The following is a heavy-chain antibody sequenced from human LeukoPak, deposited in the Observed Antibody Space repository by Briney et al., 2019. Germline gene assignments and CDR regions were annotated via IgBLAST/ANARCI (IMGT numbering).Heavy chain of an antibody. CDR3: AREGYDFWSGYYTRNYFDY. CDR1: GFTFSSYW. V-gene: IGHV3-74*01. J-gene: IGHJ4*02. Sequence: PGGSLRLSCAASGFTFSSYWMHWVRQAPGKGLVWVSRINSDGSSTSYADSVKGRFTISRDNAKNTLYLQMNSLRAEDTAVYYCAREGYDFWSGYYTRNYFDYWGQGTLVTVSS. CDR2: INSDGSST. D-gene: IGHD3-3*01.